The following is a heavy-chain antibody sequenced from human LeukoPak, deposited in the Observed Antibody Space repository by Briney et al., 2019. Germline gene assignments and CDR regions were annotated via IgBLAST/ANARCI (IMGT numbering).Heavy chain of an antibody. CDR1: GGSISSYY. CDR3: ARDRVEMATIGGIPVIDY. J-gene: IGHJ4*02. V-gene: IGHV4-39*07. Sequence: SETLSLTCTVSGGSISSYYWGWIRQPPGKGLEWIGSIYYSGSTHYNPSLKSRVTISVDKSKNKFSLKLSSVNAEDTAVYYCARDRVEMATIGGIPVIDYWGQGTLVTVSS. D-gene: IGHD5-24*01. CDR2: IYYSGST.